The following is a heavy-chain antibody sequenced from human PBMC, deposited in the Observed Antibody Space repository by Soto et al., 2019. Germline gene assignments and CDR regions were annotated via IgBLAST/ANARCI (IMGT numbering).Heavy chain of an antibody. CDR2: IIPIFGTA. Sequence: SVKVSCKASGGTFSSYAISWVRQAPGQGLEWMGGIIPIFGTANYAQKFQGRVTITADESTSTAYMELSSLRSEDTAVYYCARDDPPYLRIAAAGTYYYYGMDVQGQVPTFPVS. CDR3: ARDDPPYLRIAAAGTYYYYGMDV. V-gene: IGHV1-69*13. CDR1: GGTFSSYA. D-gene: IGHD6-13*01. J-gene: IGHJ6*02.